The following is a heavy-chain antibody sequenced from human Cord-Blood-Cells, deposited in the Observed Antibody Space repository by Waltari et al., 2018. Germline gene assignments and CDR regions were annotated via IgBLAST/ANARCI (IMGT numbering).Heavy chain of an antibody. J-gene: IGHJ6*02. CDR1: GGSFSGNY. D-gene: IGHD1-26*01. Sequence: QVQLQQWGAGLLKPSETLSPTCAVFGGSFSGNYWTWIRQHPGKGLEWIGEIIHRGSTNDNPALTGRVTRSVDTSKNQFALKLSSVTAADTAVYYCAREGSGSYQPEADYYYGMDVWGQGTTVTVSS. V-gene: IGHV4-34*12. CDR2: IIHRGST. CDR3: AREGSGSYQPEADYYYGMDV.